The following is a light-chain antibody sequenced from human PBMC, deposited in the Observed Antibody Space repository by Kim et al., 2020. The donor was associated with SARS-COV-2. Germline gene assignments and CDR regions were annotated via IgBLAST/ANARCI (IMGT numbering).Light chain of an antibody. CDR1: QSISDW. Sequence: AAVGDRVTITCRASQSISDWLDWYQHKPGKAPKLLIFATSKLESGIPLRFSGSGSGTEFTLTISSLQPDDSAIYYCQQHDHFPYTFGQGTKLEI. J-gene: IGKJ2*01. V-gene: IGKV1-5*03. CDR3: QQHDHFPYT. CDR2: ATS.